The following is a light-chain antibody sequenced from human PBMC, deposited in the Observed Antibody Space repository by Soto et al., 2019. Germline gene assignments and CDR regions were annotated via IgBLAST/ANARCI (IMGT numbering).Light chain of an antibody. V-gene: IGLV2-8*01. CDR3: AAWHDSLNGVL. J-gene: IGLJ2*01. CDR1: SSDVGDYKY. CDR2: GVT. Sequence: QSVLTQPPSASGSPGQSVTVSCTGTSSDVGDYKYVSKYQQHAGKVPKAMIYGVTKRPSGVPDRFSGSKSGSSASLAISGLQSEDEADYYCAAWHDSLNGVLFGGGTKLTVL.